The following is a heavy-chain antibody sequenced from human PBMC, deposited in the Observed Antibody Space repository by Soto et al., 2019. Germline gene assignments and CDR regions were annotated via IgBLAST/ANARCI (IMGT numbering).Heavy chain of an antibody. Sequence: PSETLSLTCTVSGGSIGSYYWSWIRQPPGKGLEWIGNIYYSGSTNYNSSLKSRATISVDTSKNEFSLNLSSVTTADTAVYYCARWQPPFFDYWGQGTLVTVSS. CDR3: ARWQPPFFDY. V-gene: IGHV4-59*01. CDR2: IYYSGST. J-gene: IGHJ4*02. CDR1: GGSIGSYY.